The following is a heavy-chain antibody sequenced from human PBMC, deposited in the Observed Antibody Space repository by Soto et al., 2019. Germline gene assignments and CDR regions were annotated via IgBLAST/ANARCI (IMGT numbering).Heavy chain of an antibody. J-gene: IGHJ4*02. CDR1: GYMFTTYG. CDR3: ARTGGGMAARPLEY. Sequence: QVQLVQSGGEVKKPGASVEVSCRTSGYMFTTYGMSWVRQAPGQGLEWMAWISAYNGNKKYAQKFQGRVPMAPDPSPSTGPKDLRNPTSDDTGPYFCARTGGGMAARPLEYWGQGTLVTVSS. V-gene: IGHV1-18*04. D-gene: IGHD6-6*01. CDR2: ISAYNGNK.